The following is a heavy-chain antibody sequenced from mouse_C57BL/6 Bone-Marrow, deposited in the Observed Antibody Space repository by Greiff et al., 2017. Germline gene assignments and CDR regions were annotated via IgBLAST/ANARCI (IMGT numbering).Heavy chain of an antibody. CDR2: ISSGSSTI. CDR1: GFTFSDYG. CDR3: ARRVYFDY. J-gene: IGHJ2*01. Sequence: EVKLVESGGGLVKPGGSLKLSCAASGFTFSDYGMHWVRKAPEKGLEWVAYISSGSSTIYYADTVKGRFSISRDNAKNTLFLQMTSLRSEDTAMYYCARRVYFDYWGQGTTLTVSS. V-gene: IGHV5-17*01.